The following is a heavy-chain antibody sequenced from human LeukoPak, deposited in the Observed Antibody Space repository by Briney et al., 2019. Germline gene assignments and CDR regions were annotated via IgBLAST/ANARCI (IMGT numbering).Heavy chain of an antibody. CDR2: VYYSGNT. J-gene: IGHJ4*02. CDR1: GGSISSSIYY. Sequence: SETLSLTCTVSGGSISSSIYYWGWIRQPPGKGLEWIGSVYYSGNTYYNPSLKSRGAISVDTSKSQFSLKLSSVTAADTAVYYCARPRRYYGDHVDFWGQGTLVTVSS. CDR3: ARPRRYYGDHVDF. D-gene: IGHD4-17*01. V-gene: IGHV4-39*01.